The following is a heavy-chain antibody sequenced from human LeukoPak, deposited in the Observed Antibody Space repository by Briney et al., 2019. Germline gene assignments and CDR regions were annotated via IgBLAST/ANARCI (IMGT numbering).Heavy chain of an antibody. J-gene: IGHJ4*02. V-gene: IGHV1-2*02. Sequence: GASVKVSCKASGYTFTGYYMHWVRQAPGQGLEWMGWINPNSGGTNYARKFQGRVTMTRDTSISTAYMELSRLRSDDTAVYYCARVNTGNAFGGVIASFDYWGQGTLVTVSS. CDR2: INPNSGGT. CDR3: ARVNTGNAFGGVIASFDY. D-gene: IGHD3-16*02. CDR1: GYTFTGYY.